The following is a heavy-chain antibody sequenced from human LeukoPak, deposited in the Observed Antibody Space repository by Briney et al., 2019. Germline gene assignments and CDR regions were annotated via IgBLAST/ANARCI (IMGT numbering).Heavy chain of an antibody. CDR2: ISSSSSTI. Sequence: GGSLRLSCAASGFTFSSYSMNWVRQAPGKGLERVSYISSSSSTIYYADSGKGRFTISRDNAKNSLYLQMNSLRAEDTAVYYCAREKWYPGYYYYYGMDVWGQGTTVTVSS. CDR1: GFTFSSYS. D-gene: IGHD2-2*01. V-gene: IGHV3-48*01. CDR3: AREKWYPGYYYYYGMDV. J-gene: IGHJ6*02.